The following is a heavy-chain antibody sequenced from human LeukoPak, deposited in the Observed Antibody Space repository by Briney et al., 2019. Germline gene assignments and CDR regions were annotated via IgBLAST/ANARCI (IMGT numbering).Heavy chain of an antibody. J-gene: IGHJ5*02. Sequence: PGRSLRLSCAASGFTFSSYAMHWVRQAPGKGLEWVAVISYDGSNKYYADSVKGRFTISRDNSKNTLYLQMNSLRAEDTAVYYCARGTYCSGGSCYVEGWFDPWGQGTLVTVSS. D-gene: IGHD2-15*01. CDR3: ARGTYCSGGSCYVEGWFDP. CDR1: GFTFSSYA. CDR2: ISYDGSNK. V-gene: IGHV3-30-3*01.